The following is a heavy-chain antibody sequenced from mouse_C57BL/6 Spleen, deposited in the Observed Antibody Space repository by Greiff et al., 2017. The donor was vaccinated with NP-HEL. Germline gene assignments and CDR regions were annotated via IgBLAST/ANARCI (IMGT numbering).Heavy chain of an antibody. CDR3: ARGLRSNYYAMDY. CDR2: INYDGSST. Sequence: EVNVVESEGGLVQPGSSMKLSCTASGFTFSDYYMAWVRQVPEKGLEWVANINYDGSSTYYLDSLKSRFIISRDNAKNILYLQMSSLKSEDTATYYCARGLRSNYYAMDYWGQGTSVTVSS. D-gene: IGHD1-1*01. V-gene: IGHV5-16*01. CDR1: GFTFSDYY. J-gene: IGHJ4*01.